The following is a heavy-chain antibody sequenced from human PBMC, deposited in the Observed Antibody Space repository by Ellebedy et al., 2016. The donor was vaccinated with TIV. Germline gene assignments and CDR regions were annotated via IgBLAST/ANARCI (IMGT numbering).Heavy chain of an antibody. CDR2: MSPNSGNT. V-gene: IGHV1-8*01. CDR1: GYTFTTLD. CDR3: ARGVTAVVDY. Sequence: AASVKVSCKASGYTFTTLDINWVRQATGQGLEWMGWMSPNSGNTGFAQKFQGRVTMTRDTSISTAYMELSSLNSEDTAVYYCARGVTAVVDYWGQGTLVTVSS. J-gene: IGHJ4*02. D-gene: IGHD6-19*01.